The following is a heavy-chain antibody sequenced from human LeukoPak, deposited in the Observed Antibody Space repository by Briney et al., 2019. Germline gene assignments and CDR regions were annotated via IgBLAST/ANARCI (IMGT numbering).Heavy chain of an antibody. CDR1: GFTFSSYA. Sequence: PGGSLRLSCVVSGFTFSSYAMNWVRRAPGKGLEWVSYISSSGSSLYYADSVRGRFTISRDNAMNSLYLQMNSLRAEDTAVYYCARGGDFWSGYYNGYWGQGTLVTVSS. CDR2: ISSSGSSL. D-gene: IGHD3-3*01. V-gene: IGHV3-48*01. J-gene: IGHJ4*02. CDR3: ARGGDFWSGYYNGY.